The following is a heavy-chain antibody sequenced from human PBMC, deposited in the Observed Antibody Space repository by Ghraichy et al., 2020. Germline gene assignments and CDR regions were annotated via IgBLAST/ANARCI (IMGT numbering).Heavy chain of an antibody. D-gene: IGHD6-6*01. J-gene: IGHJ4*02. CDR2: ISSSISTI. V-gene: IGHV3-48*01. CDR1: GFTFSSYS. CDR3: AGERGSSSSGGVYYFDY. Sequence: GGSLRLSCAASGFTFSSYSMNWVRQAPGKGLEWVSSISSSISTIYYADSVKGRFTISRDNAKNSLYLQMNSLRAEDTAVYYCAGERGSSSSGGVYYFDYWGQGTLVTVSS.